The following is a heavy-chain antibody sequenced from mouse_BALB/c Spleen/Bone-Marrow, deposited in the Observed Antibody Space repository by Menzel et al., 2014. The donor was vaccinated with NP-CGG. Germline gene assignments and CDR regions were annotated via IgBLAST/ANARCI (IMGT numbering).Heavy chain of an antibody. CDR3: ARQTYYDYDGYFDY. J-gene: IGHJ2*01. D-gene: IGHD2-4*01. V-gene: IGHV5-6*02. CDR1: GFTFSSYG. CDR2: ISSGGSYT. Sequence: VMLVESGGDLVKPGGSLKLSCAASGFTFSSYGMSWVRQTPDKRLEWVATISSGGSYTYYPDSVKGRFTISRDNAKNTLYLQMSSLKSEDTAMYYCARQTYYDYDGYFDYWGQGTTLTVSS.